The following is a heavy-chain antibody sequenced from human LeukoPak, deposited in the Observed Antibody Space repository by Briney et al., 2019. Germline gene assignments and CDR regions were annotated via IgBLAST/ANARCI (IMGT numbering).Heavy chain of an antibody. D-gene: IGHD3-10*01. V-gene: IGHV1-69*06. Sequence: ASVKVSCKASGGTFTHYVISWVRQAPGQGLEWMGGIAPISGTPLYSQRFQGRVTISADTSTNTAYMEMSSVTSEDTAVYYCAREGEYYSESGNLVDASDVWGQGTMVIVSA. J-gene: IGHJ3*01. CDR3: AREGEYYSESGNLVDASDV. CDR2: IAPISGTP. CDR1: GGTFTHYV.